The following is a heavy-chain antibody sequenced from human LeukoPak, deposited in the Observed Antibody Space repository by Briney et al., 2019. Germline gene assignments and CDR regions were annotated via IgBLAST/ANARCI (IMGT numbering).Heavy chain of an antibody. J-gene: IGHJ4*02. V-gene: IGHV3-23*01. CDR3: AKAHQWLVAAGPFDY. CDR1: GFTLRSSD. D-gene: IGHD6-19*01. Sequence: PGGSLRLSCAASGFTLRSSDMSWVRQAPGKGLEWVSAISGSGSSTYHADSVKGRFTISRDTSKNTLYLQMNSLRAEDTAVYYCAKAHQWLVAAGPFDYWGQGTLVTVSS. CDR2: ISGSGSST.